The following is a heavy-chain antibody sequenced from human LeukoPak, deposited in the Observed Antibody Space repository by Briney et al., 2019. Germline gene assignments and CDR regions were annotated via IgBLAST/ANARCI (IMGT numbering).Heavy chain of an antibody. Sequence: SVKVSCKASGGTFSSYAISWVRQAPGQGLEWMGGIIPIFGTANYAQKFQGRVTITTDESTSTAYMELSSLRSEDTAVYYCARVRGVIGRGEYSDYWGQGTLVTVSS. V-gene: IGHV1-69*05. CDR3: ARVRGVIGRGEYSDY. CDR1: GGTFSSYA. J-gene: IGHJ4*02. CDR2: IIPIFGTA. D-gene: IGHD3-10*01.